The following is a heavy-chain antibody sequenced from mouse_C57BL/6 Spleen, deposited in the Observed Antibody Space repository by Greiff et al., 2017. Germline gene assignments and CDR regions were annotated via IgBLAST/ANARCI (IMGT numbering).Heavy chain of an antibody. V-gene: IGHV1-81*01. CDR2: IYPRSGNT. CDR3: ARGGSTMVTTY. D-gene: IGHD2-2*01. J-gene: IGHJ2*01. Sequence: QVQLQQSGAELARPGASVKLSCTASGFTFTSSGISWVKQRTGQGLEWIGEIYPRSGNTYYKEKFKGKATMTADKSSSTAYMELRSLTSEDSAIYFCARGGSTMVTTYWGQGTTLTVSS. CDR1: GFTFTSSG.